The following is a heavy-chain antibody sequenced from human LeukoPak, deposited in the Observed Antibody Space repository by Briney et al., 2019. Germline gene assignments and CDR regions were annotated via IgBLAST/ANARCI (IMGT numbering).Heavy chain of an antibody. CDR3: AKDSYYYDSSGYYLDY. Sequence: GGSLRLSCAASGFTFSNYAMTWVRQAPGKGLEWVAFIRYDGSNKYYADSVKGRFTISRDNSKNTLYLQMNSLRAEDTAVYYCAKDSYYYDSSGYYLDYWGQGTLVTVSS. CDR2: IRYDGSNK. V-gene: IGHV3-30*02. J-gene: IGHJ4*02. D-gene: IGHD3-22*01. CDR1: GFTFSNYA.